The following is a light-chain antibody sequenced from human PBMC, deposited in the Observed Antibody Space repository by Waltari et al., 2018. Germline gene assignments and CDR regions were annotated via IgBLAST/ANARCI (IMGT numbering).Light chain of an antibody. CDR2: GAS. CDR1: QSVGGS. J-gene: IGKJ1*01. Sequence: EIVLTQSPGTLSLSPGERATLSCWASQSVGGSLAGYQQKPGQAPRRLIYGASSRATGIPDRFSGSGSETVFSLSSSRLEPEDFAVYYCQHYVRLPVTFGQGTKVEIK. CDR3: QHYVRLPVT. V-gene: IGKV3-20*01.